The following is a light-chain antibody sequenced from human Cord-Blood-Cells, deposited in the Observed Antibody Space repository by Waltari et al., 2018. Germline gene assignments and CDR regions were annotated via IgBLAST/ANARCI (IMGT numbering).Light chain of an antibody. Sequence: SYELTQPPSVSVSPGQTASITCSGDKLGDKYACWYQQKPGQSPVLVIYQDSKRPSGIPGRFSGANSGNTATLTISGTQAMDEADYYCQAWDSSTGNVFGTGTKVTVL. J-gene: IGLJ1*01. V-gene: IGLV3-1*01. CDR2: QDS. CDR3: QAWDSSTGNV. CDR1: KLGDKY.